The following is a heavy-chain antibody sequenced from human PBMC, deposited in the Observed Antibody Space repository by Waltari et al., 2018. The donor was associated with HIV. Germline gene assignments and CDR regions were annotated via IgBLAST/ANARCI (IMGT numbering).Heavy chain of an antibody. J-gene: IGHJ4*02. CDR1: GGSFRGHY. CDR3: ATGMSSGKSVDY. V-gene: IGHV4-34*01. Sequence: QVQLHQWGAGRLKPSETLSLNCGGYGGSFRGHYWTWIRKPPGQGLEWIGEVNHSGSTNYNPSLKSRVTMSSDTSTTQFSLKLTSVTAADTAVYYCATGMSSGKSVDYCGQGTLVTVSS. CDR2: VNHSGST. D-gene: IGHD3-10*01.